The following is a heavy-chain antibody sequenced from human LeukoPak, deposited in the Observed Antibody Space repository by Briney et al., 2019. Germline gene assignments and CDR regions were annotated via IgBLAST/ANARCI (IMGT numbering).Heavy chain of an antibody. CDR3: ARYYGDGAVVFDY. CDR2: IYYSGST. CDR1: GGSISSGDYY. J-gene: IGHJ4*02. Sequence: SETLSLTCTVSGGSISSGDYYWRWIRQPPGKGLEWIGYIYYSGSTYYNPSLKSRVTISVDTSKNQFYLKLSSVTAADTAVYYCARYYGDGAVVFDYWGQGTLVTVSS. V-gene: IGHV4-30-4*08. D-gene: IGHD4-17*01.